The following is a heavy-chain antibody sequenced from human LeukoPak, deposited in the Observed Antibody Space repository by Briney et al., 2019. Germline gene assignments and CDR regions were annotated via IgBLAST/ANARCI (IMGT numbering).Heavy chain of an antibody. CDR3: AKMQGYFDY. CDR1: GFTFRSYA. CDR2: ISDSGTGT. J-gene: IGHJ4*02. Sequence: GGSLRLSCAASGFTFRSYAMSWVRQAPGKGLEWVSGISDSGTGTYNADSVKGRFTISRDNSKNMVYLQMNSLRAEDAATYYCAKMQGYFDYWGQGTLVTVSS. V-gene: IGHV3-23*01.